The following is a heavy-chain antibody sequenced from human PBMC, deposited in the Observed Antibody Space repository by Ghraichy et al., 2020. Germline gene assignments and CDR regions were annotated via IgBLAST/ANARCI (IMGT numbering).Heavy chain of an antibody. Sequence: GESLNISCAASGFTFSSYGMHWVRQAPGKGLEWVAVIWYDGSNKYYVDSVKGRFTISRDNFKNTVYLQMNSLRVEDTAVYNCARGGEYYYGSGTYYIDYWGQGTLVTVSS. CDR1: GFTFSSYG. CDR2: IWYDGSNK. D-gene: IGHD3-10*01. J-gene: IGHJ4*02. CDR3: ARGGEYYYGSGTYYIDY. V-gene: IGHV3-33*08.